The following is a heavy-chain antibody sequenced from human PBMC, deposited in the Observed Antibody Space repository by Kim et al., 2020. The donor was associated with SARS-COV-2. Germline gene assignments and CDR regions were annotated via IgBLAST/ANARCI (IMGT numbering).Heavy chain of an antibody. Sequence: GGSLRLSCAASGFTFSSYGMHWVRQAPGKGLEWVAVIWYNGSNKYYADSVKGRFTISRDNSKNTLYLQMNSLRAEDTAVYYCAREIPERALYYYYGMDVWGQGTTVTVSS. CDR3: AREIPERALYYYYGMDV. J-gene: IGHJ6*02. CDR2: IWYNGSNK. D-gene: IGHD2-2*02. V-gene: IGHV3-33*01. CDR1: GFTFSSYG.